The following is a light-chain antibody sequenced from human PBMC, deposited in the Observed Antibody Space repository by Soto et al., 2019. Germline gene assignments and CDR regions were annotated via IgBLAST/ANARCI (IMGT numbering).Light chain of an antibody. V-gene: IGKV3-15*01. J-gene: IGKJ1*01. CDR1: QSISSK. CDR2: GAS. Sequence: EIVMTQSPATLSVSPGERATLSCRASQSISSKLAWYQQKPGQAPRLLIYGASTRATGIPARFSDSGSGTEFPLIISSLQSEDFAVYYCQQYDNWWTFGQGTKVEV. CDR3: QQYDNWWT.